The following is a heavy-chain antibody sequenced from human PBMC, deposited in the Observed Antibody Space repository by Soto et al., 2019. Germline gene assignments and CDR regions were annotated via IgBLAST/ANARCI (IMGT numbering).Heavy chain of an antibody. CDR3: ARAGIVVVPAAYYYYGMDV. Sequence: GASVKVSCKASGYTFTSYVMHWVRQAPGQRLEWMGWINAGNGNTKYSQKFQGRVTITRDTSASTAYMELSSLRSEDTAVYYCARAGIVVVPAAYYYYGMDVWGQGTTVTVSS. CDR1: GYTFTSYV. V-gene: IGHV1-3*01. CDR2: INAGNGNT. D-gene: IGHD2-2*01. J-gene: IGHJ6*02.